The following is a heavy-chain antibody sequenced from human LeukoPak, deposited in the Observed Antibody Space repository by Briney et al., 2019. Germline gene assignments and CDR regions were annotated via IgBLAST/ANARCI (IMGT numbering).Heavy chain of an antibody. Sequence: GGSLRLSCAASGYPFSSYVMHWVRQAPGKGLEWVSFTSYDGSNKYYADSVKGRFTISRDNSKNTLDLQMNSLRTEDTAMYYCARGDDSSGYFYSYFDYWGQGTLVTVSS. V-gene: IGHV3-30-3*01. CDR3: ARGDDSSGYFYSYFDY. J-gene: IGHJ4*02. CDR1: GYPFSSYV. D-gene: IGHD3-22*01. CDR2: TSYDGSNK.